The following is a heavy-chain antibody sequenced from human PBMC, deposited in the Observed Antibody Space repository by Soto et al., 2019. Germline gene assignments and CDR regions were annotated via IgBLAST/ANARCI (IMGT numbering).Heavy chain of an antibody. D-gene: IGHD3-16*02. CDR3: ARGVMITFGGVIVIPGTSYYYYGMDV. CDR1: GFTFSSYA. J-gene: IGHJ6*02. CDR2: ISGSGGTT. V-gene: IGHV3-23*01. Sequence: GGSLRLSCAGSGFTFSSYAMSWVRQAPGKGLECVSTISGSGGTTYYADSVKGRFTISRDNAKNSLYLQMNSLRAEDTAVYYCARGVMITFGGVIVIPGTSYYYYGMDVWGQGTTVTVSS.